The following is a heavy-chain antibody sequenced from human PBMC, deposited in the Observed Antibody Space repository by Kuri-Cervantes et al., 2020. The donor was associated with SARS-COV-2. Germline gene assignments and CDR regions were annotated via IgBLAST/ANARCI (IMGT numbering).Heavy chain of an antibody. Sequence: GGSLRLSCAASGFTFSSYAMHWVRQAPGKGLEWVAVISYDGSNKYYADSVKGQFTISRDNSKNTLYLQMNSLRAEDTAVYYCAKDGQYQLLYKSGLAYWGQGTRVTVSS. CDR1: GFTFSSYA. V-gene: IGHV3-30-3*01. J-gene: IGHJ4*02. CDR3: AKDGQYQLLYKSGLAY. D-gene: IGHD2-2*02. CDR2: ISYDGSNK.